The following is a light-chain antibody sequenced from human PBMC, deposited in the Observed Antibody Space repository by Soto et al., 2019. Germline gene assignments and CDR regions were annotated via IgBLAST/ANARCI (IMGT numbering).Light chain of an antibody. CDR2: DAS. J-gene: IGKJ1*01. Sequence: EIVMTQSPATLSVSPGERVSFSCRASQSIRSNLAWYQHKPGQAPRPLISDASAGATGIPARFSGSGSGTEFTLTISSLQSEDFAVYFCQQYNIWPQTFGQGTKVDIK. CDR3: QQYNIWPQT. V-gene: IGKV3D-15*01. CDR1: QSIRSN.